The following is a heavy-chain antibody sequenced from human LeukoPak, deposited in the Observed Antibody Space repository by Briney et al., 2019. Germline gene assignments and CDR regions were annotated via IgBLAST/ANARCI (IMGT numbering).Heavy chain of an antibody. CDR2: ISLNSGGT. CDR1: GYTFTNYY. J-gene: IGHJ2*01. D-gene: IGHD4-17*01. V-gene: IGHV1-2*02. CDR3: AKGGGPYGDYYWYFDL. Sequence: ASVKVSCKASGYTFTNYYMHWVRQAPGQGLEWMGWISLNSGGTNYAQKFQGRVTMTRDTSISTVYMELSRMRSDDTAVYYCAKGGGPYGDYYWYFDLWGRGTLVIVSS.